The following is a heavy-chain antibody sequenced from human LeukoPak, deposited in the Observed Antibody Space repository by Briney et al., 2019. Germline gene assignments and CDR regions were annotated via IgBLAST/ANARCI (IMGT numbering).Heavy chain of an antibody. Sequence: SETLSLTCTVSGGSISGYFWTWIRQPAGRGLEWIGRIYSSGSNNYNPSLKSRVTMSLDTSKNHFSLNLTSVTAADTAVYYCAREPTSGREPTSGRPLDYWGQGTLVTVSS. D-gene: IGHD5-12*01. V-gene: IGHV4-4*07. CDR1: GGSISGYF. CDR3: AREPTSGREPTSGRPLDY. J-gene: IGHJ4*02. CDR2: IYSSGSN.